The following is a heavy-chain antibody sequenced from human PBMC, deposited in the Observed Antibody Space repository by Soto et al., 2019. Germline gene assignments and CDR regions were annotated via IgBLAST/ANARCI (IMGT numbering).Heavy chain of an antibody. Sequence: QVQLQQWGAGLLKPSETLSLTCAVYGGSFSGYYWSWIRQPPGQGLEWIGEINHSGSTNYNPSLKSRVTISVDTSKNQFSLKLSSVTAADTAVYYCARYCSGGSCYSASYYYYGMDVWGQGTTVTVSS. V-gene: IGHV4-34*01. J-gene: IGHJ6*02. CDR2: INHSGST. CDR1: GGSFSGYY. D-gene: IGHD2-15*01. CDR3: ARYCSGGSCYSASYYYYGMDV.